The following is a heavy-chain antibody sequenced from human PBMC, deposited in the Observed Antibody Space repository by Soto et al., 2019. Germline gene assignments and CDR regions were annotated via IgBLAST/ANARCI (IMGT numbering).Heavy chain of an antibody. CDR3: AHVYWAASGTRYYFDY. J-gene: IGHJ4*02. CDR2: IYRDDDK. V-gene: IGHV2-5*02. D-gene: IGHD6-13*01. Sequence: QITLKESGPTLVKPTQTLTLTCTFSGFSFSTSAVGVGWIRQPPGKALEWLAVIYRDDDKRYSPSLKSRLTIKKENSRNQGVGTMAHTDPVVTATYYCAHVYWAASGTRYYFDYWGQGTLVTVSS. CDR1: GFSFSTSAVG.